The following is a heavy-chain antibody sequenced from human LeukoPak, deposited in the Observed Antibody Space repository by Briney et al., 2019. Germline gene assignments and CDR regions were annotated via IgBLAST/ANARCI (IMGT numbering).Heavy chain of an antibody. J-gene: IGHJ4*02. Sequence: GGSLRLSCAASGFTFSSYAMHWVRQAPGKGLEWVAVISYDGSNKYYADSVKGRFTISRDNSKNTLHLQMNSLRAEDTAVYYCARPPGYYDSNFDYWGQGTLVTVSS. CDR3: ARPPGYYDSNFDY. V-gene: IGHV3-30-3*01. D-gene: IGHD3-22*01. CDR1: GFTFSSYA. CDR2: ISYDGSNK.